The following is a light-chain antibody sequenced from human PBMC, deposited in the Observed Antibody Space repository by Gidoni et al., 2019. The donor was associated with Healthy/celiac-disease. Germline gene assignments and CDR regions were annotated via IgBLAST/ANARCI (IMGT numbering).Light chain of an antibody. J-gene: IGLJ2*01. CDR1: SSNIGAGYD. CDR2: GNS. CDR3: QSYDSSLSGYVV. Sequence: QSVLTQPPLVSGAPGQRVTISCTGSSSNIGAGYDVHWYQQLPGTAPKLLIYGNSNRPSGVPDRFSGSKSGTSASLAITGLQAEDEADYYCQSYDSSLSGYVVFGGGTKLTVL. V-gene: IGLV1-40*01.